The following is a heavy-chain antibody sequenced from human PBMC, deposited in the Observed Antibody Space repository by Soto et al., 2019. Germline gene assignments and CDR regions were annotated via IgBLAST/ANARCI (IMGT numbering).Heavy chain of an antibody. CDR3: ARRSSSWYFDY. D-gene: IGHD6-13*01. CDR2: ISGSDGST. J-gene: IGHJ4*02. V-gene: IGHV3-23*01. CDR1: GFTFSSYA. Sequence: EVQLLESGGGLVQPGGSLRLSCAASGFTFSSYAMNWVRQAPGKGLEWVSVISGSDGSTYYGDSVKGRFTISSDKSKNPLKLQMNSLRAGNMAVYHFARRSSSWYFDYWGQGTLVTVSS.